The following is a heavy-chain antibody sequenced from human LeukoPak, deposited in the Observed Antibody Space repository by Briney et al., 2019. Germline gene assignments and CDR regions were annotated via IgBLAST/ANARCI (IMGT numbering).Heavy chain of an antibody. J-gene: IGHJ4*02. V-gene: IGHV3-9*01. Sequence: GRSLRLSCAASGFTFADYAMHWVRQVPGKGLEWVSGITWNSGSIGYADSVKGRFTISRDNAKNSLYLQMNSLRAEDTAVYYCARASSGYDFDYWGQGTLVTVSS. D-gene: IGHD5-12*01. CDR1: GFTFADYA. CDR2: ITWNSGSI. CDR3: ARASSGYDFDY.